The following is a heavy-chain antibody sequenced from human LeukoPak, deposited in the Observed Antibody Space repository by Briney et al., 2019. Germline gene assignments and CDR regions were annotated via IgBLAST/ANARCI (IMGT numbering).Heavy chain of an antibody. V-gene: IGHV3-23*01. J-gene: IGHJ4*02. Sequence: GGSLRLSCAASGFTFSSYAMSWVRQAPGKGLEWVSAISGSGGSTDYADSVKGRFTVSRDNSKNTLFLQMNSLRAEDTAIYYCAKERDYGPADYWGQGTLVTVSS. D-gene: IGHD4/OR15-4a*01. CDR1: GFTFSSYA. CDR3: AKERDYGPADY. CDR2: ISGSGGST.